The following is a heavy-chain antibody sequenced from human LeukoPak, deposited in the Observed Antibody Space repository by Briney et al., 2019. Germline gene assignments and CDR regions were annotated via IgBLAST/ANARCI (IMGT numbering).Heavy chain of an antibody. CDR3: ARESAYRRYDYYHYMDV. V-gene: IGHV3-7*01. CDR2: IKQDEGEK. D-gene: IGHD4-11*01. J-gene: IGHJ6*03. Sequence: GGPLKISFGAPGLTFRGYWMSWGRPAPGKGLEWVANIKQDEGEKYYVDSVKGRFTVSRDNAKNSLHLQMNSLRAEDTAVYYCARESAYRRYDYYHYMDVWGEGTTVTVS. CDR1: GLTFRGYW.